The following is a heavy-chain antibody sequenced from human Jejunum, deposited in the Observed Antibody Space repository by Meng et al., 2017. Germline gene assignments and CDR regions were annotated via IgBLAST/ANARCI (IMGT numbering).Heavy chain of an antibody. CDR3: ARDWGCRDGYCFSGLLEF. V-gene: IGHV4-39*02. CDR2: VYNGNT. D-gene: IGHD2-15*01. Sequence: QLHLQESGPGLVTPSGTLSLTCTVSGDSDSSNTFSWGWIRQPPGKGLEWIGSVYNGNTNYTPSLRSRITISEDRSRNQFSLTLTSVTAADTAVYFCARDWGCRDGYCFSGLLEFWGQGILVTVSS. CDR1: GDSDSSNTFS. J-gene: IGHJ4*02.